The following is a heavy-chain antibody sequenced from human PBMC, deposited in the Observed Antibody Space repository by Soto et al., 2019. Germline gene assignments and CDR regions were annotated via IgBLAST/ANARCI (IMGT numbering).Heavy chain of an antibody. Sequence: GGSLRLSCAASGCTFDDYTMHWVRQAPGKGLEWVSLISWDGGSTYYADSVTGRFNISRDNSKNSLYLQMNSLRTEDTALYYCAKDNAVLRDSSGYPDYWGQGTLVTVSS. J-gene: IGHJ4*02. D-gene: IGHD3-22*01. CDR2: ISWDGGST. CDR3: AKDNAVLRDSSGYPDY. V-gene: IGHV3-43*01. CDR1: GCTFDDYT.